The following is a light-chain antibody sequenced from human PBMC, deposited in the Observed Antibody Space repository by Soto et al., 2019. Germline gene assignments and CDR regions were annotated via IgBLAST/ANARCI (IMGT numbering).Light chain of an antibody. CDR3: SSYTRTTVV. Sequence: QSAVTQPASVSGSPGLSVTISCTATTSDVGGYNYLSWYQQHPGKAPKLILYDGSSRPSGVSNRFSGSKSGNTASLIISGLQPEDEADYHCSSYTRTTVVFGGGTQLTVL. J-gene: IGLJ2*01. V-gene: IGLV2-14*03. CDR1: TSDVGGYNY. CDR2: DGS.